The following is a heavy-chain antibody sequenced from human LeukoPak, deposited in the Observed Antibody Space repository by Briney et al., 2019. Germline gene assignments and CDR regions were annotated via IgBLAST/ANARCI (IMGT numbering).Heavy chain of an antibody. D-gene: IGHD1-26*01. CDR2: IYYSGST. Sequence: PSETLSLTCTVSGGSISSYYWSWIRQPSGKGLEWIGYIYYSGSTNYNPSLKSRVTISVDTSKNQFSLKLSSVTAADTAVYYCARTGISGSYPVGYWGQGTLVTVSS. J-gene: IGHJ4*02. V-gene: IGHV4-59*01. CDR3: ARTGISGSYPVGY. CDR1: GGSISSYY.